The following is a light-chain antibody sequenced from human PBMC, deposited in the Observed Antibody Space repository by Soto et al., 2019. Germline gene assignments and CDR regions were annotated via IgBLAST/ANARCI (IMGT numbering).Light chain of an antibody. J-gene: IGKJ1*01. V-gene: IGKV3-15*01. CDR1: QSVSSD. CDR3: QQYNNWPRT. Sequence: EIVMTQSPATLSVSPGERATLSCRASQSVSSDLAWYHQKPGQAPRLLIYGASTRATGIPARFSGSGSGTEFTLTINSLQSEDFAVYYCQQYNNWPRTFGQGTKVDNK. CDR2: GAS.